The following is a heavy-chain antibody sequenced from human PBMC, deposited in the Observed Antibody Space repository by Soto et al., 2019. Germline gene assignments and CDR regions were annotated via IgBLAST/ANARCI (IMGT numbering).Heavy chain of an antibody. Sequence: QVQLVESGGGVVQPWRSLRLSCAASGFTFSSYGMHWVRQAPGKGLEWVAVISYDGSNKYYADSVKGRFTIPRDNSKNRLYLEMNCLSAEDTAVYYCAKADGTVTTFYFDCWGQGTMGTVSS. CDR1: GFTFSSYG. D-gene: IGHD4-17*01. V-gene: IGHV3-30*18. J-gene: IGHJ4*02. CDR2: ISYDGSNK. CDR3: AKADGTVTTFYFDC.